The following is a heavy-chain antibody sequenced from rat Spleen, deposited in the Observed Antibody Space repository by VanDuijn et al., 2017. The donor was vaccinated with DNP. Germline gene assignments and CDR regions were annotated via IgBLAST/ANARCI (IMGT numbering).Heavy chain of an antibody. Sequence: EVQLVESGGGLVQPGRSMKLSCAASGFTFSNYDMAWVRQAPKKGLEWVATISYDGSSTNYRDSVKGRFTISRDNARSTLYLQVDSLRSEDTATYYCASRPPPTRGPFDYWGQGVTVTVSS. V-gene: IGHV5-7*01. CDR2: ISYDGSST. J-gene: IGHJ2*01. CDR3: ASRPPPTRGPFDY. CDR1: GFTFSNYD. D-gene: IGHD1-4*01.